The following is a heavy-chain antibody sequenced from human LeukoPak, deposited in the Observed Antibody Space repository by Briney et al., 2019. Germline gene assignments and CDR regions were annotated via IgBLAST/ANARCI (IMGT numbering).Heavy chain of an antibody. CDR3: ARSYPYYYDSSGPSGDAFDI. Sequence: PGGSLRLSCAASGFTFSSYSMNWVRQAPGKGLEWVSSISSSSSYIYYADSVKGRFTISRDNAKNSLYLQMNSLRTVDTAVYYCARSYPYYYDSSGPSGDAFDIWGQGTMVTVSS. V-gene: IGHV3-21*01. J-gene: IGHJ3*02. CDR1: GFTFSSYS. CDR2: ISSSSSYI. D-gene: IGHD3-22*01.